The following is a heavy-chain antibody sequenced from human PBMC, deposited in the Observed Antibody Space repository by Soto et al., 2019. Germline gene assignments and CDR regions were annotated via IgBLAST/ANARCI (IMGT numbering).Heavy chain of an antibody. CDR1: GGSMTSYY. D-gene: IGHD3-22*01. Sequence: SETLSLTCTVSGGSMTSYYWSWIRQPPGKGLEWIVYIYYTGSTNYKPSLKSRVTISLDTSKNQFSLKLSSVTAADTAVYYCARDRDYYDSSGLLYWGQGTLVTVSS. CDR2: IYYTGST. CDR3: ARDRDYYDSSGLLY. V-gene: IGHV4-59*01. J-gene: IGHJ4*02.